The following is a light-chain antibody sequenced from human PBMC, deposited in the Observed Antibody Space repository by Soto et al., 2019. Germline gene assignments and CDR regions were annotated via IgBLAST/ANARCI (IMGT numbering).Light chain of an antibody. CDR3: TSYTSSTTWV. J-gene: IGLJ3*02. Sequence: QSVLTQPASVSGSPGQSITISCTGTSSDVGRYNYVSWYQQHPGKAPKLMIYEVSNRPSGVSNRFSASKSGTTASLTISGLQAEDEADYYCTSYTSSTTWVFGGGTKVTVL. CDR1: SSDVGRYNY. CDR2: EVS. V-gene: IGLV2-14*01.